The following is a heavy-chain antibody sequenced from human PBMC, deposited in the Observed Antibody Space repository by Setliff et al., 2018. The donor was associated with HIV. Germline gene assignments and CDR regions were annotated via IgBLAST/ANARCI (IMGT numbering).Heavy chain of an antibody. D-gene: IGHD6-19*01. Sequence: ASVKVSCKASGYTFTSYTMNWVRQAPGQGLQWMGWINTNTGNPTYAQGFTGQFVSSLDTSVSPADLQISSLKAEDTAVYYYARSGRIAVAGTMYYWGQGTLVTVSS. CDR1: GYTFTSYT. CDR3: ARSGRIAVAGTMYY. V-gene: IGHV7-4-1*02. J-gene: IGHJ4*02. CDR2: INTNTGNP.